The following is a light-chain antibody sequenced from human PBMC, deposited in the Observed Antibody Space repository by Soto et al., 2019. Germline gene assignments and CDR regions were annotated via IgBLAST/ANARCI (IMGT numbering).Light chain of an antibody. CDR2: WAS. CDR3: QQYYSTLWT. Sequence: DIVMTQSPDSLAVSLGERATINCKSSQSILYSSNNKNYLAWYQQKPGQPPKLLLYWASTLESGVPDRFIGSGSGTDFTLTISSLQAEDVAVYYCQQYYSTLWTFGQGTKVEIK. CDR1: QSILYSSNNKNY. V-gene: IGKV4-1*01. J-gene: IGKJ1*01.